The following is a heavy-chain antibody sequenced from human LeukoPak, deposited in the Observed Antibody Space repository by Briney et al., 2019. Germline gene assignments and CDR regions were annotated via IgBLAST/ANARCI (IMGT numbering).Heavy chain of an antibody. CDR3: THVLRDGYNFDYYYYMDV. Sequence: KESGPTLVNPTQTLTLTCTFSGFSLSTSGVGVGWIRQPPGKALEWLALIYWNDDKRYSPSLKSRLTITKDTSKNQVVLIVTNMDPVDTATYYCTHVLRDGYNFDYYYYMDVWGKGTTVTVSS. V-gene: IGHV2-5*01. CDR2: IYWNDDK. CDR1: GFSLSTSGVG. D-gene: IGHD5-24*01. J-gene: IGHJ6*03.